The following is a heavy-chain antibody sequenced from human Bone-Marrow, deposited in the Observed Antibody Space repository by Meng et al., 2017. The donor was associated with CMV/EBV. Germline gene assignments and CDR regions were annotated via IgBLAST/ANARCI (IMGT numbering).Heavy chain of an antibody. J-gene: IGHJ1*01. V-gene: IGHV3-7*01. D-gene: IGHD2-21*01. CDR1: GFTFSSYW. Sequence: GESLKISCAASGFTFSSYWMSWVRQVPGKGLEWVANIKQDGSEKYYVDSVKGRFTISRDNAKNSLYLQMNSLRAEDTAVYYCAREDGGDVVVIEQYFQHWGQGTLVTVSS. CDR3: AREDGGDVVVIEQYFQH. CDR2: IKQDGSEK.